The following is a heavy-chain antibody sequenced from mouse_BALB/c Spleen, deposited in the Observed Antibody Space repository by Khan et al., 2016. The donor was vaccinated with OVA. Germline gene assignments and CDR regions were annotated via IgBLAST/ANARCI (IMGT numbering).Heavy chain of an antibody. Sequence: EVGLVESGGGLVQPGGSRKLSCAASGFTFSGFGMPWVRQAPEKGLEWVAYISSGSSTIYYADTVKGRFTISRDNPKNTLFLQMTSLRSEDTAMYFCARTGYYYFDYWGQGTTLTVSS. V-gene: IGHV5-17*02. CDR2: ISSGSSTI. D-gene: IGHD2-3*01. CDR3: ARTGYYYFDY. J-gene: IGHJ2*01. CDR1: GFTFSGFG.